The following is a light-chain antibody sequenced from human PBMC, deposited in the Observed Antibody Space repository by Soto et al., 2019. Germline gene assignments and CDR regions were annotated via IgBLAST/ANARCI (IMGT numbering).Light chain of an antibody. V-gene: IGLV1-51*02. J-gene: IGLJ3*02. Sequence: QSVLTQPPSVSAAPGQKVTIFCSGSSSNIGNNYVSWYQQLPGTAPKHLIYENNKRPSGIPDRFSGSKSGTSATLGITGLQTGDEADYYCGTWDSSLSAGVFGGGTKLTVL. CDR1: SSNIGNNY. CDR3: GTWDSSLSAGV. CDR2: ENN.